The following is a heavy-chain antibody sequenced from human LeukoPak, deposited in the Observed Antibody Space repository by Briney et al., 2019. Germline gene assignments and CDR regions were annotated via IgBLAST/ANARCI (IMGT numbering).Heavy chain of an antibody. CDR1: GYTFTYYD. D-gene: IGHD3-3*01. J-gene: IGHJ3*02. Sequence: ASVKDSCKATGYTFTYYDSNCVRQATGQEREGMGWSNSNSGNTGYAGKFQGRITITRNTSITIAYMELNSLRSEDTAMYYCARGDRFGELINDAFEIWGQGTMVTVSS. V-gene: IGHV1-8*01. CDR3: ARGDRFGELINDAFEI. CDR2: SNSNSGNT.